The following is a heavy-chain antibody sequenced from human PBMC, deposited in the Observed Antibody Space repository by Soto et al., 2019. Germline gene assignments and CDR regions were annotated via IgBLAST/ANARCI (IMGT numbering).Heavy chain of an antibody. V-gene: IGHV3-15*01. CDR2: IKSKADGGTR. CDR3: VEGWNDF. J-gene: IGHJ4*02. D-gene: IGHD1-1*01. CDR1: GFMFSSAW. Sequence: EVQLVESGGDLVKPGGSLRLSCVTSGFMFSSAWMSWVRQAPGKGLEWVGRIKSKADGGTRDYAAPVKGRFSISRDDSKKTLYLQMNSVIAEATAVYYCVEGWNDFWGQGTLVTVSS.